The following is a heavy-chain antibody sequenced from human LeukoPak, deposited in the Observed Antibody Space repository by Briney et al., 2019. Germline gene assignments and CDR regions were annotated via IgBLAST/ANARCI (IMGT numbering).Heavy chain of an antibody. CDR1: GFTFSSYS. D-gene: IGHD2-2*01. Sequence: PGGSLRLSCSASGFTFSSYSMNWVRQAPAKVREWVSYISSSSSTIYYAASVKARFTISRDNSKNSLYLQMNSLRAEDTAVYYCARPHCSSTSCYAVSGWGRNFDYWGQGTLVTVSS. CDR3: ARPHCSSTSCYAVSGWGRNFDY. J-gene: IGHJ4*02. CDR2: ISSSSSTI. V-gene: IGHV3-48*01.